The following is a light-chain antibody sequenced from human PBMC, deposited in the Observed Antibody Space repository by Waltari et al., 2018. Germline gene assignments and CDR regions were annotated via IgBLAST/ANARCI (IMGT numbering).Light chain of an antibody. J-gene: IGKJ4*01. CDR1: QSVISSFNNKNY. CDR2: WAT. Sequence: DIVMTQSPDSLAVSLGERATINCKSSQSVISSFNNKNYLTWFQQKAGEPPKLLIYWATTRESGVPDRFSGSGSGTDFTLKISRVEAEDVGVYYCMQVLQPPLTLGGGTNVEIK. CDR3: MQVLQPPLT. V-gene: IGKV4-1*01.